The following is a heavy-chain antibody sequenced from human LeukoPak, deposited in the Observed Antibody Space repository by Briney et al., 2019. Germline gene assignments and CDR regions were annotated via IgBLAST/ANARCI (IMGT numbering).Heavy chain of an antibody. CDR3: ARGWLAETTVVTPYNY. CDR1: GGTFSSHT. D-gene: IGHD4-23*01. V-gene: IGHV1-69*13. Sequence: SVKVSCKASGGTFSSHTISWVRQTPGQGLEWMGGITPIFGTAKYAQKFQGRVTITAVESMSTAYMELSSLRPEDTAVYYCARGWLAETTVVTPYNYWGQGTLVTVSS. J-gene: IGHJ4*02. CDR2: ITPIFGTA.